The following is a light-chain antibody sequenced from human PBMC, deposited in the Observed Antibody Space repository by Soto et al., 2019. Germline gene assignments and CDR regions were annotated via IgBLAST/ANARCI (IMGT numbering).Light chain of an antibody. CDR1: QNIDNK. Sequence: EIVMTPSPATLSVSPGERATLSYRVSQNIDNKLVWYQQKHGQAPRLLIYGASSRETGIPDRFSGSGSGTEFTLTISRLEPEDVAVDDCRQYGSSTRTFGQGTKVDIK. CDR3: RQYGSSTRT. V-gene: IGKV3-20*01. CDR2: GAS. J-gene: IGKJ1*01.